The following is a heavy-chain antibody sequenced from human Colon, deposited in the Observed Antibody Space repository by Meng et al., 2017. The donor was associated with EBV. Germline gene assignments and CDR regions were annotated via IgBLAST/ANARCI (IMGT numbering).Heavy chain of an antibody. CDR1: GGSLSGYY. CDR2: INHSGTI. CDR3: ARGGGVIRGLVTWFDP. Sequence: GQLRQWGAGLVKPSETLSLTCGVYGGSLSGYYWSWIRQTPGKGLEWIGEINHSGTINYNPSLRSRVTISVDRSNNQFSLRLSSVTAADTAVYYCARGGGVIRGLVTWFDPWGQGTLVTVSS. D-gene: IGHD2-8*01. V-gene: IGHV4-34*01. J-gene: IGHJ5*02.